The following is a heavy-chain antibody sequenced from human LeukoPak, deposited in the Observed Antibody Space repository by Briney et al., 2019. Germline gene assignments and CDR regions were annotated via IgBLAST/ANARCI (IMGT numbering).Heavy chain of an antibody. CDR2: IYYSGST. CDR1: GGSISSYY. D-gene: IGHD2-15*01. V-gene: IGHV4-59*01. J-gene: IGHJ4*02. CDR3: ARGVVVVVAATPEYYFDY. Sequence: PSETLSLTCTVSGGSISSYYWSWIRQPPGKGLEWIGYIYYSGSTNYNPSLKSRVTISVDTSKNQFSLKLSSVTAADTAVYYCARGVVVVVAATPEYYFDYWGQGTLVTVSS.